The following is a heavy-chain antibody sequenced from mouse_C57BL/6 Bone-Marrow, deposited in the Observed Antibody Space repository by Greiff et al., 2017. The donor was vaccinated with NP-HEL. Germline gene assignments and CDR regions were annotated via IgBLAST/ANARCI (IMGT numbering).Heavy chain of an antibody. CDR2: ISSGGSYT. CDR3: ARLDWEDY. CDR1: GSTFSSYG. D-gene: IGHD4-1*01. J-gene: IGHJ2*01. Sequence: EVQLKESGGDLVKPGGSLKLSCAASGSTFSSYGMSWVRQTPDKRLEWVATISSGGSYTYYPDSVKGRFTISRDNAKNTLYLQMSSLKSEDTAMYYCARLDWEDYWGQGTTLTVSS. V-gene: IGHV5-6*01.